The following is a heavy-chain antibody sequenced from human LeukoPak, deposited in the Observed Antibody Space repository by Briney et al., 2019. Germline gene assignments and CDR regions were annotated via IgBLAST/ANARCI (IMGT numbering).Heavy chain of an antibody. CDR2: IYPGDSDT. CDR1: GYSFTNYW. CDR3: ARLLLERLWGWFDP. D-gene: IGHD1-1*01. Sequence: GEFLKISCKGSGYSFTNYWIAWVRQMPGKGLEWMGIIYPGDSDTRYSPSFQGQVTISADKSISTAYLQWSSLKASDTAMYYCARLLLERLWGWFDPWGQGTLVTVSS. J-gene: IGHJ5*02. V-gene: IGHV5-51*01.